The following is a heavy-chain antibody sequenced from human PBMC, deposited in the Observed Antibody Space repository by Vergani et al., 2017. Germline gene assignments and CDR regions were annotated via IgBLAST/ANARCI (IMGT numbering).Heavy chain of an antibody. J-gene: IGHJ6*03. Sequence: QVQLVQSGAEVKKPGSSVKVSCKASGGTFSSYAISWVRQAPGQGLEWMGGIIPIFGTANYAQKFQGRVTITADESTSTAYMELSSLRSEDTAVYYCARDVKGYCSGGSCGARYYYYYYMDVWGKGTTVTVSS. CDR1: GGTFSSYA. CDR3: ARDVKGYCSGGSCGARYYYYYYMDV. D-gene: IGHD2-15*01. CDR2: IIPIFGTA. V-gene: IGHV1-69*12.